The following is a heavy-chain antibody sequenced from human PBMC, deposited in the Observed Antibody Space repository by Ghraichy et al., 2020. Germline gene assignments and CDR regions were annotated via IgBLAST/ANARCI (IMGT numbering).Heavy chain of an antibody. CDR2: ISAYNGNT. V-gene: IGHV1-18*01. D-gene: IGHD2-2*01. Sequence: ASVKVSCKASGYTFTSYGISWVRQAPGQGLEWMGWISAYNGNTNYAQKLQGRVTMTTDTSTSTAYMELRSLRSDDTAVYYCATSYCSSTSCYGGWYYYGMDVWGQGTTVTVSS. CDR1: GYTFTSYG. CDR3: ATSYCSSTSCYGGWYYYGMDV. J-gene: IGHJ6*02.